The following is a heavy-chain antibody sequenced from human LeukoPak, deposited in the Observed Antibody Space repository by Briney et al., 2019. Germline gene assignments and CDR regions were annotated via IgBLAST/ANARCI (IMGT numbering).Heavy chain of an antibody. CDR3: APELGGGDYRPFDY. J-gene: IGHJ4*02. CDR2: IIPILGIA. CDR1: GGTFSSYA. D-gene: IGHD4-17*01. V-gene: IGHV1-69*04. Sequence: GSSVKVSCKASGGTFSSYAISWVRQAPGQGLEWMGRIIPILGIANYAQKFQGRVTITADKSTSTAYMELSSLRSEDTAVYYCAPELGGGDYRPFDYWGQGTLVTVSS.